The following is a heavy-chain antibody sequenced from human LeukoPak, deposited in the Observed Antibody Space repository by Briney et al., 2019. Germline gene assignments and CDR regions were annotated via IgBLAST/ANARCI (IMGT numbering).Heavy chain of an antibody. Sequence: GRSLRLSCAASGFTFSSYGMHWVRQAPGKGLEWVAVISYDGSNKYYADSVKGRFTISRDNSKNTLYLQMNSLRAEDTAVYYCAKSSSSSWYWYYGMDVWGQGTTVTVSS. D-gene: IGHD6-13*01. CDR3: AKSSSSSWYWYYGMDV. CDR1: GFTFSSYG. V-gene: IGHV3-30*18. CDR2: ISYDGSNK. J-gene: IGHJ6*02.